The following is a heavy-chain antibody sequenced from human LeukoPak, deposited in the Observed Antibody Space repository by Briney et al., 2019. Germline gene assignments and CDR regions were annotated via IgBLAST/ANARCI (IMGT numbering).Heavy chain of an antibody. V-gene: IGHV3-23*01. D-gene: IGHD4-11*01. CDR1: GFTFINYA. J-gene: IGHJ4*02. CDR3: AKVVRGDYSDYFDY. Sequence: GGSLRLSCAASGFTFINYAMSWFRQAPVKGLEWVSTISAGGGTTYYADSVKGRFTISTDNSKNTLYLQMNSLRAEDTAVYFCAKVVRGDYSDYFDYWGQGTLVTVSS. CDR2: ISAGGGTT.